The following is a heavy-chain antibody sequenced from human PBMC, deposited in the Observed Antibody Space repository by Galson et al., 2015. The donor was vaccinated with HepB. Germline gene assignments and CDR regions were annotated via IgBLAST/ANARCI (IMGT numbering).Heavy chain of an antibody. J-gene: IGHJ4*02. Sequence: LRLSCAASGFTFSSYGMHWVRQAPGKGLEWVAVIWYDGSNKYYADSVKGRFTISRDNSKNTLYLQMNSLRAEDTAVYYCARELAAAGPLDYWGQGTLVTVSS. CDR2: IWYDGSNK. CDR1: GFTFSSYG. V-gene: IGHV3-33*01. D-gene: IGHD6-13*01. CDR3: ARELAAAGPLDY.